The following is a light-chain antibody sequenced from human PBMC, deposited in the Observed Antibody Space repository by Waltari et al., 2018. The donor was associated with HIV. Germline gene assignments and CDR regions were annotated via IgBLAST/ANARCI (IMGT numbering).Light chain of an antibody. Sequence: GDRVTITCRASQSISSYLNWYQQKPGKAPKLLIYAASSLQSGVPSRFSGSGSGTDFTLTINSLQPEDFATYYCQQSYSIPITFGQGTRLEIK. CDR2: AAS. V-gene: IGKV1-39*01. CDR3: QQSYSIPIT. CDR1: QSISSY. J-gene: IGKJ5*01.